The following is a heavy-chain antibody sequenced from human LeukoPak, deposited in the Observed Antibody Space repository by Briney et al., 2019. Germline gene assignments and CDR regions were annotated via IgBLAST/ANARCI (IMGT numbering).Heavy chain of an antibody. J-gene: IGHJ6*02. CDR1: GYTFTGYY. CDR2: INPNSGGT. Sequence: APVKVCCTSSGYTFTGYYMHWVRQAPGQGLEWMGWINPNSGGTNYAQKFQGRVTMTRDTSISTAYMELSRLRSDDTAVYYCARDSSTWGNYGMDVWGQVTPDTVSS. CDR3: ARDSSTWGNYGMDV. D-gene: IGHD6-13*01. V-gene: IGHV1-2*02.